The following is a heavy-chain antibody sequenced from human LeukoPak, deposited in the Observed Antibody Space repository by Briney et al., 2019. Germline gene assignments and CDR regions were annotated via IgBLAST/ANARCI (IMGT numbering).Heavy chain of an antibody. D-gene: IGHD3-22*01. J-gene: IGHJ4*02. CDR1: GFTFSSYS. V-gene: IGHV3-21*01. CDR2: ISSSSSYI. Sequence: GGSLRLSCAASGFTFSSYSMNWVRQAPGKGLEWVSSISSSSSYIYYADSVKGRFTISRDNAKNSLYLQMNSLRAEDTAVYYCARGTMIVAKFFDYRGKGTLVTVSS. CDR3: ARGTMIVAKFFDY.